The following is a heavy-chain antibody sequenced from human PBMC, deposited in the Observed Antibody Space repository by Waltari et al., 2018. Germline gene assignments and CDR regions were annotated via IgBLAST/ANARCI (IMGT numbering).Heavy chain of an antibody. J-gene: IGHJ4*02. Sequence: QVQLQESGPGLVKPSETLSLTCAVSGYSISSGYYWGWIRQPPGKGLEWIGSIYHSWSTYHNPSLKSRVTISVDTSKNQFSLKLSSVTAADTAVYYCGRLNPYCSGGSCYSGGVDYWGQGTLVTVSS. CDR3: GRLNPYCSGGSCYSGGVDY. D-gene: IGHD2-15*01. V-gene: IGHV4-38-2*01. CDR1: GYSISSGYY. CDR2: IYHSWST.